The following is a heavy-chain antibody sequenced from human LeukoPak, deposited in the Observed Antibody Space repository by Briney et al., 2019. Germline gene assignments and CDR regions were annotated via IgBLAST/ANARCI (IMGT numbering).Heavy chain of an antibody. J-gene: IGHJ4*02. CDR3: ARWRMAAAGIYY. Sequence: SETLSLTCTVSGGSISSSSYYWGWIRQPPGKGLEWIGSIYYSGSTYYNPSLKSRVTISVDTSKNQFSLKLSSVTAADTAVYYCARWRMAAAGIYYWGQGTLVTVSS. D-gene: IGHD6-13*01. V-gene: IGHV4-39*01. CDR2: IYYSGST. CDR1: GGSISSSSYY.